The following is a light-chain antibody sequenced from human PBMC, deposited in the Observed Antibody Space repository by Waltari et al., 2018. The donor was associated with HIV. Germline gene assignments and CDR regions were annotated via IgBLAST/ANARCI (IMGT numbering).Light chain of an antibody. CDR1: SATIGAGSD. J-gene: IGLJ1*01. Sequence: QSVLTPPPSVPGAPGQRVTLSCTGSSATIGAGSDVHWYQQLPGRAPKLLIYDNTNRPSGVPDRFSGSKSGTSAALAITGLQAVDETDYYCQSYDTSLSASVFGTGTKVTVL. CDR3: QSYDTSLSASV. CDR2: DNT. V-gene: IGLV1-40*01.